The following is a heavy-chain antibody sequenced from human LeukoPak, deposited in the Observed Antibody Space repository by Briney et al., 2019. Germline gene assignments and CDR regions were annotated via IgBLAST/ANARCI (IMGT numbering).Heavy chain of an antibody. J-gene: IGHJ4*02. V-gene: IGHV3-23*01. CDR3: VKDWRDEANCGGDCLEY. CDR1: GFTFSSYA. D-gene: IGHD2-21*02. Sequence: PGGSLRLSCAASGFTFSSYAMTWVRQAPGKGLEWVSSVSDSDTNTYYADSVKGRFTISRDNSKNTLYLQMNSLRAEDTAVYYCVKDWRDEANCGGDCLEYWGQGTPVTVSS. CDR2: VSDSDTNT.